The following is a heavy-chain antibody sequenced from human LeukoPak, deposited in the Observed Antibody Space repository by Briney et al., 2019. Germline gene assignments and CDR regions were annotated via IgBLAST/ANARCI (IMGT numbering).Heavy chain of an antibody. CDR1: GGSISSGSYY. CDR2: IYTSGST. J-gene: IGHJ3*02. V-gene: IGHV4-61*02. D-gene: IGHD2-15*01. CDR3: ARGNFFCSGGSCTSAFDI. Sequence: SETLSLTCTVSGGSISSGSYYWSWIRQPAGKGLEWIGRIYTSGSTNYNPSLKSRVTISVDTSKNQFSLKLSSVTAADTAVCYCARGNFFCSGGSCTSAFDIWGQGTMVTVSS.